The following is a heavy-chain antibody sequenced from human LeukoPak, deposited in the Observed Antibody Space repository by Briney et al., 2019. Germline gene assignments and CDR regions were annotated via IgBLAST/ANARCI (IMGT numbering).Heavy chain of an antibody. Sequence: PSETLSLTGTVSGASISSHYWSWIRQPPGEGLECLGYMFDSGRTKYNPSLRNRVTISGDTSKNQVSLRLSSVTAADTAVYYCARCRDEFGDYGFDFWGQGALVTVSS. CDR2: MFDSGRT. CDR3: ARCRDEFGDYGFDF. D-gene: IGHD4-17*01. V-gene: IGHV4-59*11. CDR1: GASISSHY. J-gene: IGHJ4*02.